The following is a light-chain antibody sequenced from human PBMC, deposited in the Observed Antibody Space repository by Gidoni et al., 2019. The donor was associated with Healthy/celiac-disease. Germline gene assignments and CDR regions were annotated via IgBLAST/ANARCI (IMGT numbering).Light chain of an antibody. Sequence: QSALTQPASVSGSPGQSITISCTGTSSDFGCYNYVSWYQQHPGKAPKLMIYEVSNRPSGVSNRFSGSKSVNTASLTSSGLQAEDEADYYCSSYTSSSTQVVFGGGTKLTVL. V-gene: IGLV2-14*01. CDR1: SSDFGCYNY. CDR2: EVS. CDR3: SSYTSSSTQVV. J-gene: IGLJ2*01.